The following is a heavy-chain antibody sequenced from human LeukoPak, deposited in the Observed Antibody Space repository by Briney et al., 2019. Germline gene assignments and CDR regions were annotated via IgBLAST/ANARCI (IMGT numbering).Heavy chain of an antibody. V-gene: IGHV3-21*01. Sequence: GGSLRLSCAASGFTFSSYSMNWVRQAPGKGLEWVSSISSSSSYIYYADSVKGRFTISRDNAKNSLYLQMNSLRAEDTAVYYCASLATARPIPYYFDYWGQGTLVTVSS. CDR1: GFTFSSYS. D-gene: IGHD6-6*01. J-gene: IGHJ4*02. CDR2: ISSSSSYI. CDR3: ASLATARPIPYYFDY.